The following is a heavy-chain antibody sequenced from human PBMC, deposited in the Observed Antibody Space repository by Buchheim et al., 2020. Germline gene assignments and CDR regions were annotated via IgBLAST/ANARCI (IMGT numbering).Heavy chain of an antibody. CDR3: AKDWRAVTVAKLFEY. CDR2: ISYDGSNK. D-gene: IGHD6-19*01. Sequence: QVQLVESGGGVVQPGRSLRLSCAASGFTFSSYGMHWVRQAPGKGLEWVAVISYDGSNKYYADSVKGRFTISRDNSKNTLYLQMNSLRAEDTAVYYCAKDWRAVTVAKLFEYWGQGTL. CDR1: GFTFSSYG. V-gene: IGHV3-30*18. J-gene: IGHJ4*02.